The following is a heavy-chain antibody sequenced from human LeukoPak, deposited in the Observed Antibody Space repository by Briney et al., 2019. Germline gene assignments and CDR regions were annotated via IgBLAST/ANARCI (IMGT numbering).Heavy chain of an antibody. CDR3: AKDSMPRIVGATA. D-gene: IGHD1-26*01. V-gene: IGHV3-66*02. J-gene: IGHJ4*02. Sequence: GGSLRLSCAASGFTVSSNYMSWVRQAPGKGLEWVSVIYSGGSTYYADSVKGRFTISRDNSKNTLYLQMNSLRAEDTAVYYCAKDSMPRIVGATAWGQGTLVTVSS. CDR1: GFTVSSNY. CDR2: IYSGGST.